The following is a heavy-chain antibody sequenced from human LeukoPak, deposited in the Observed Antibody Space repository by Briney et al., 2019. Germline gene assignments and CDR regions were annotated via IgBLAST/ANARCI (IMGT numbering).Heavy chain of an antibody. V-gene: IGHV3-53*01. Sequence: GGSLRLSCAASGFTVSSNYMSWVRQAPGKGLEWVSVIYSGGSTYYADSVKGRFTISRDNSKNTLYLQMNSLRAEDTAVYYCAKSLEWLLSGPYDVWGQGTTVTVSS. CDR1: GFTVSSNY. CDR3: AKSLEWLLSGPYDV. CDR2: IYSGGST. D-gene: IGHD3-3*01. J-gene: IGHJ6*02.